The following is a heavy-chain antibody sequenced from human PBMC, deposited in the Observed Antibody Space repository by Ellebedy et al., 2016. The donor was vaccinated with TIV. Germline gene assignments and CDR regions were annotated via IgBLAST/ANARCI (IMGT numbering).Heavy chain of an antibody. J-gene: IGHJ6*02. CDR3: ARDRLSGLGGGGVDV. V-gene: IGHV1-46*01. Sequence: AASVKVSCKASGYTFTRYYMHWVRQAPGQGLEWMGLTNPSDGSTSYAQKFQGRVTMTRDTSTNTVSMELSSLRSDDTAVYYSARDRLSGLGGGGVDVWGQGTTVTVS. D-gene: IGHD3-10*01. CDR2: TNPSDGST. CDR1: GYTFTRYY.